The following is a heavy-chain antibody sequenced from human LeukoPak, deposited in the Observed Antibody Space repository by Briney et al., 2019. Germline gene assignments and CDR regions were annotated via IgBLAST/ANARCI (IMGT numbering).Heavy chain of an antibody. V-gene: IGHV3-30*04. D-gene: IGHD6-13*01. CDR2: ISYDGKNK. J-gene: IGHJ4*02. CDR1: GFSISTYA. Sequence: TGRSLRLSCAASGFSISTYAMHWVRQAPGKGLEWVAVISYDGKNKFHSDSVKGRFTVSRDNSKNTLYLQMNGLRPEDTAVYFCARDRDLGSSDLSGYFDYWGQGTLVTVSS. CDR3: ARDRDLGSSDLSGYFDY.